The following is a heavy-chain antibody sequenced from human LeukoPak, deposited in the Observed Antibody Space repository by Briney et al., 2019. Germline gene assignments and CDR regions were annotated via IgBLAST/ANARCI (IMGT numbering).Heavy chain of an antibody. CDR3: ARRPSYSYNFDY. CDR1: GASISSYY. CDR2: IYYSGSS. J-gene: IGHJ4*02. V-gene: IGHV4-59*08. Sequence: SETLSLTCSVSGASISSYYWSWIRQPPGKGLEWIGYIYYSGSSNYNPSLKSRVTISVDTSKNQFSLKLSSVTAADTAVYYCARRPSYSYNFDYWGQGILVTVSS. D-gene: IGHD5-18*01.